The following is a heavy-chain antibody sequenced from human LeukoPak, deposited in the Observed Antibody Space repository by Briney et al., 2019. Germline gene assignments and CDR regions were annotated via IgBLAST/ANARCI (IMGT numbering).Heavy chain of an antibody. V-gene: IGHV3-23*01. CDR1: GVTLSSYA. Sequence: PGGSLRLSCAASGVTLSSYAMSWVRQAPGKGLEWVSAISGSGGSTYYADSVKGRFTISRDNSKNTLYLQMNSLRAEDTAVYYCAKTRTIPYYYYGMDVWGQGTTVTVSS. CDR3: AKTRTIPYYYYGMDV. J-gene: IGHJ6*02. CDR2: ISGSGGST. D-gene: IGHD3-3*01.